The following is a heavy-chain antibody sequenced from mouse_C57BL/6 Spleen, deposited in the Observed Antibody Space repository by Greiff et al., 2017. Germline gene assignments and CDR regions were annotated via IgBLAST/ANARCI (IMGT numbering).Heavy chain of an antibody. Sequence: EVKLVESGPELVKPGASVKISCKASGYSFTGYYMNWVKQSPEKSLEWIGEINPSTGGTTYNQKFKAKATLTVDKSSSTAYMQLKSLTSEDSAVYYCAREEDYDEGYYFDYWGQGTTLTVSS. J-gene: IGHJ2*01. V-gene: IGHV1-42*01. D-gene: IGHD2-4*01. CDR3: AREEDYDEGYYFDY. CDR1: GYSFTGYY. CDR2: INPSTGGT.